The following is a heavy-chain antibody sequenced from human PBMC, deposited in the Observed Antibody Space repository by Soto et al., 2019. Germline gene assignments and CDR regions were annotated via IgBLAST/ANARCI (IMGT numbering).Heavy chain of an antibody. J-gene: IGHJ6*02. CDR1: GGSMRSYY. Sequence: PSETLSLTCSVSGGSMRSYYWNWIRQPAGKGLEWIGRIYSRGDTNYNPSVKSRVTMSVDTSKNEFSLRLNSVTAADTAVYYCAGIGEDVYYGMDVWGQGTTVTVSS. D-gene: IGHD2-21*01. CDR2: IYSRGDT. V-gene: IGHV4-4*07. CDR3: AGIGEDVYYGMDV.